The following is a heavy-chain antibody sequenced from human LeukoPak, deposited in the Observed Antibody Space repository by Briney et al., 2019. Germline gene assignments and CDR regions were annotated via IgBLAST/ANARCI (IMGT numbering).Heavy chain of an antibody. V-gene: IGHV4-39*01. J-gene: IGHJ3*01. CDR2: IYYSEST. CDR1: GGSISINSYY. Sequence: SETLSLTCTVSGGSISINSYYWGWIRQPPGKGLEWIGSIYYSESTYYNPSLKSRVTISVDTSKNQFSLKLSSVTAADTAVYYCASYYDSSGYYRAFDLWGQGTMVTVSS. D-gene: IGHD3-22*01. CDR3: ASYYDSSGYYRAFDL.